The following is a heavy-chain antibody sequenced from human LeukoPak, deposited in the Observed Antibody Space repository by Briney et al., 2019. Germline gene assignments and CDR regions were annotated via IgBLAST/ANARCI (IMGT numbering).Heavy chain of an antibody. D-gene: IGHD6-19*01. J-gene: IGHJ4*02. Sequence: PGGSLRLSCAASGFTFSSYAMSWVRQAPGKGLEWVSAISGSGGSTYYADSVKGRFTISRDNSKNTLYLQMNSLRAEDTAVYYCAKDLVSDGWYIPSTFDYWGQGTLVTVSS. V-gene: IGHV3-23*01. CDR3: AKDLVSDGWYIPSTFDY. CDR1: GFTFSSYA. CDR2: ISGSGGST.